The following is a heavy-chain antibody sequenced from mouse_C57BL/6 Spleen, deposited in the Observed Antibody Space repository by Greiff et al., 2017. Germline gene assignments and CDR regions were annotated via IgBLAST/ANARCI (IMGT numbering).Heavy chain of an antibody. J-gene: IGHJ3*01. CDR1: GFTFSDYG. D-gene: IGHD3-2*02. CDR2: ISRGSSTI. Sequence: EVKLMESGGGLVKPGGSLKLSCAASGFTFSDYGMHWVRQAPEQGLEWVAYISRGSSTIYYADTVKGRFTISRDNAKNTLFLKMTSLRSEDTDMYYCARESSSDPRFAYWGQGTLVTVSA. V-gene: IGHV5-17*01. CDR3: ARESSSDPRFAY.